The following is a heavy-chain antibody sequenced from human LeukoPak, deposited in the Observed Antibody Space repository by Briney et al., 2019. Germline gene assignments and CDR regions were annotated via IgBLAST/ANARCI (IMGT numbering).Heavy chain of an antibody. CDR2: IGASGADT. CDR3: ARRPRDSSGYYLGAFHA. J-gene: IGHJ3*01. V-gene: IGHV3-23*01. Sequence: PGGSLRLSCEASGFTFGSYAMTWVRQAPGKGLDWVSVIGASGADTYYADSVKGRFTISRDNAKNTLYLHMRSLRAEDTAVYFCARRPRDSSGYYLGAFHAWGRGTTVAVSS. CDR1: GFTFGSYA. D-gene: IGHD3-22*01.